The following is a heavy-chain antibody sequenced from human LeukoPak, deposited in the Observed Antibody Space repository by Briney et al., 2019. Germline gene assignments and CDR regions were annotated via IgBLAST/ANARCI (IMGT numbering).Heavy chain of an antibody. J-gene: IGHJ4*02. D-gene: IGHD6-19*01. CDR3: ARGYSSGWYLY. CDR1: GGSISSYY. CDR2: IYYSGST. Sequence: TSETLSLTCTVSGGSISSYYWSWIRQPPGKGLEWIGYIYYSGSTNYNPSLKSRVTISVDTSKNQFSLKLSSVTAADTAVYYCARGYSSGWYLYWGQGTLVTVSS. V-gene: IGHV4-59*08.